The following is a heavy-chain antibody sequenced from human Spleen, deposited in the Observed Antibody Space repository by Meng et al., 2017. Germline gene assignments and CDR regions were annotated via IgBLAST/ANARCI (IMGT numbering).Heavy chain of an antibody. CDR2: IIPIFGTA. CDR1: GGTFSSYA. J-gene: IGHJ4*02. V-gene: IGHV1-69*13. Sequence: SVKVSCKASGGTFSSYAISWVRQAPGQGLEWMGGIIPIFGTANYAQKFQGRVTITADESTSTAYMELRSLRSDDTAVYYCARDPGGQQPYYFDYWGQGTLVTVSS. D-gene: IGHD6-13*01. CDR3: ARDPGGQQPYYFDY.